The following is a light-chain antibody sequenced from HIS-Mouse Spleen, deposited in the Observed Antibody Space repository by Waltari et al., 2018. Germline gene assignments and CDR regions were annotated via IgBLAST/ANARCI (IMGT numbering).Light chain of an antibody. CDR1: ALPKQY. CDR2: KDS. V-gene: IGLV3-25*03. CDR3: QSADSSGTYSVV. Sequence: SYELTQPPSVSVSPGPTARITCPGAALPKQYAYWYQQKPGQAPVLVIYKDSERPSGIPERFSGSSSGTTVTLTISGVQAEDEADYYCQSADSSGTYSVVFGGGTKLTVL. J-gene: IGLJ2*01.